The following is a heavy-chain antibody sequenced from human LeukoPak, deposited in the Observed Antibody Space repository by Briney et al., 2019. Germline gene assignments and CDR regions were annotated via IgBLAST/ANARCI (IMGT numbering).Heavy chain of an antibody. D-gene: IGHD4-17*01. CDR3: ASNYGDYPVY. V-gene: IGHV1-69*05. CDR2: IIHIFGTA. CDR1: GYTFTGYY. Sequence: SVKVSCKASGYTFTGYYMHWVRQAPGKGLEWMGGIIHIFGTANYAQKFQGRVTITTDESTSTAYMELSSLRSEDTAVYYCASNYGDYPVYWGQGTLVTVSS. J-gene: IGHJ4*02.